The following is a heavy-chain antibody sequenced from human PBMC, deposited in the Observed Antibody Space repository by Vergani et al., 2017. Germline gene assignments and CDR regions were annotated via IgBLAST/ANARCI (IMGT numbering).Heavy chain of an antibody. CDR2: ISSSGSTI. V-gene: IGHV3-23*01. CDR3: ARAKRTYYDFWSGYYGGDYYYYGMDV. CDR1: GFTFSSYA. D-gene: IGHD3-3*01. J-gene: IGHJ6*02. Sequence: EVQLLESGGGLVQPGGSLRLSCAASGFTFSSYAMSWVRQAPGKGLEWVSAISSSGSTIYYADSVKGRFTISRDNAKNSLYLQMNSLRAEDTAVYYCARAKRTYYDFWSGYYGGDYYYYGMDVWGQGTTVTVSS.